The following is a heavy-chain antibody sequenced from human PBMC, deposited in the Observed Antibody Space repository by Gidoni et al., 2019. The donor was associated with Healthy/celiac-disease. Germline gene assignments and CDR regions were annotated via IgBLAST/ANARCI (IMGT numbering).Heavy chain of an antibody. CDR2: IITIFGTA. V-gene: IGHV1-69*01. D-gene: IGHD2-15*01. CDR1: GGTFSSYD. Sequence: QVQLVQSGAEVKKPGSSVKVSCKASGGTFSSYDISWVRQAPGPGLEWMGGIITIFGTANYAQKFQGRVTITADESTSTAYMELSSLRSEDTAVDYCAILGYCSGGSCYSFIHYFDYWGQGTMVTVSS. CDR3: AILGYCSGGSCYSFIHYFDY. J-gene: IGHJ4*02.